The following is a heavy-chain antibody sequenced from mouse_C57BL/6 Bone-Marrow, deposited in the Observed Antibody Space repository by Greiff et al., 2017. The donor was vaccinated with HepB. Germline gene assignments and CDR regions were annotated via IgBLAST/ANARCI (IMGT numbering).Heavy chain of an antibody. Sequence: QVTLKVSGPGILQPSQTLSLTCSFSGFSLSTFGMGVGWIRQPSGKGLEWLAHIWWDDDKYYNPALKSRLTISKDTSKNQVFLKIANVDTADTATYYCARIRPYDGYPYWYFDVWGTGTTVTVSS. D-gene: IGHD2-3*01. J-gene: IGHJ1*03. CDR3: ARIRPYDGYPYWYFDV. V-gene: IGHV8-8*01. CDR1: GFSLSTFGMG. CDR2: IWWDDDK.